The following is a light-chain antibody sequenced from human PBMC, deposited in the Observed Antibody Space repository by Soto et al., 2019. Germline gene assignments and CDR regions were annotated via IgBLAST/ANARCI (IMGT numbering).Light chain of an antibody. J-gene: IGLJ1*01. CDR3: QSYDSSLSGRYV. CDR1: SSNIGAGYD. Sequence: QSALTQPPSVSGAPGQRVTISCTGSSSNIGAGYDVHWYQQLPGTAPKLPIYGNSNRPSGVPDRFSGSKSGTSASLAITGLQAEDEADYYCQSYDSSLSGRYVFGTGTKVTVL. V-gene: IGLV1-40*01. CDR2: GNS.